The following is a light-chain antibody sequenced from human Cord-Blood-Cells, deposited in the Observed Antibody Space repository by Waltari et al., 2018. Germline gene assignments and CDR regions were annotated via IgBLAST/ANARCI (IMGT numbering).Light chain of an antibody. CDR3: QQYNNWPLT. Sequence: EIVMTQSPATLSVSPGARATLSCRASQSVSRNLAWYQQKPGQAPRRLIYGASTRATGIPARFSGSGSGTEFTLTISSLQSEDFAVYYCQQYNNWPLTFGGGTKVEIK. CDR1: QSVSRN. J-gene: IGKJ4*01. V-gene: IGKV3D-15*01. CDR2: GAS.